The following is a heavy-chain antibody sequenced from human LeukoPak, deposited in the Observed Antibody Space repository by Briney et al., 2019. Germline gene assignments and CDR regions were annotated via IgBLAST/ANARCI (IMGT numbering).Heavy chain of an antibody. CDR3: ARGYRLVWASDAFDI. CDR2: IYTSGST. CDR1: GGSISSGSYY. J-gene: IGHJ3*02. D-gene: IGHD3-16*01. Sequence: PSETLSLTCTVSGGSISSGSYYWSWIRQPAGKGLEWIGRIYTSGSTNYNPPLKSRLTISVETSKNQFSLKLSSVTAADTAVYYCARGYRLVWASDAFDIWGQGTMVTVSS. V-gene: IGHV4-61*02.